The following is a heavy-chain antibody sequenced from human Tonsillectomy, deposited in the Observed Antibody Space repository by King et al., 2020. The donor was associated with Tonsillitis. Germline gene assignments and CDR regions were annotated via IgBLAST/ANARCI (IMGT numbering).Heavy chain of an antibody. CDR1: GYTFTSHD. CDR3: ARTGEWDYYDSSGSSYYYYGMDV. CDR2: MNPNSGNT. D-gene: IGHD3-22*01. J-gene: IGHJ6*02. V-gene: IGHV1-8*02. Sequence: GQLVQSGAEVKKPGASVKVSCKASGYTFTSHDINWVRQATGQGLEWMGWMNPNSGNTGYAQKFQGRVTMTRNTSIRTAYMELSSLRSEDTAVYCCARTGEWDYYDSSGSSYYYYGMDVWGQGTTDTVSS.